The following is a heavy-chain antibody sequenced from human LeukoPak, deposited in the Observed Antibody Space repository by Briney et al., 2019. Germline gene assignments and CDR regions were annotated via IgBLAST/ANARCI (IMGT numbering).Heavy chain of an antibody. V-gene: IGHV1-69*04. CDR2: IIPILGIA. CDR3: ARVSGGNSKYYFDY. CDR1: GGTFSSYA. Sequence: GASVKVSCKASGGTFSSYAISWVRQAPGQGLEWMGRIIPILGIANYAQKFQGRVTITADKSTSTAYMELSSLRSKDTAVYYCARVSGGNSKYYFDYWGQGTLVTVSS. D-gene: IGHD4-23*01. J-gene: IGHJ4*02.